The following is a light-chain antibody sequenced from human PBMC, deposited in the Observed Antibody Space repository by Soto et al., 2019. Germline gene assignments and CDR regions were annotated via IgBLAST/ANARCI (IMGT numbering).Light chain of an antibody. V-gene: IGLV2-14*01. CDR2: DVS. J-gene: IGLJ7*01. CDR1: SSDVGGYNY. CDR3: SSYTSSSTAV. Sequence: QSALTQPASVSGSPGQSITIFCTGTSSDVGGYNYVSWYQQHPGKAPKLMIYDVSNRPSGVSNRFSGSKSGNTASLTISGLQAEDEADYYCSSYTSSSTAVFGGGTQLTVL.